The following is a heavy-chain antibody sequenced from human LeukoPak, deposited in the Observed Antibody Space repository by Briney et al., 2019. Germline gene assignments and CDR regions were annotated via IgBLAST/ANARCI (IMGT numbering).Heavy chain of an antibody. J-gene: IGHJ4*02. D-gene: IGHD6-19*01. CDR2: INAGNGNT. Sequence: ASAKVSCKASGYTFTSYAMHWVRQAPGQRLEWMGWINAGNGNTKYSQEFQGRVTITRDTSASTAYMELSSLGSEDMAVYYCARVVKYRSGPLTDLLPYYFDYWGQGTLVTVSS. V-gene: IGHV1-3*03. CDR3: ARVVKYRSGPLTDLLPYYFDY. CDR1: GYTFTSYA.